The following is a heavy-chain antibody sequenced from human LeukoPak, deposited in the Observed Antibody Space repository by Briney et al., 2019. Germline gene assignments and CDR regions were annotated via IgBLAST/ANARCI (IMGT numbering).Heavy chain of an antibody. D-gene: IGHD3-22*01. V-gene: IGHV3-23*01. CDR1: GFTFSSYA. CDR3: AKDQTMIVAFDY. Sequence: GGSLRLSCAASGFTFSSYAMSWVRQAPGKGLEWVSAISGSGGSTYYADSVKGRFTISRDNPKNTLYLQMNSLRAEDTAVYYCAKDQTMIVAFDYWGQGTLVTVSS. J-gene: IGHJ4*02. CDR2: ISGSGGST.